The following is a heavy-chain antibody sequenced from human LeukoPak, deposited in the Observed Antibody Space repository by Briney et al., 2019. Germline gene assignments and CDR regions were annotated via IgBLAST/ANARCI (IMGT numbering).Heavy chain of an antibody. D-gene: IGHD3-10*01. CDR3: AKRRMVRGVTKGDYYYYYMDV. CDR1: GFTFSSYG. J-gene: IGHJ6*03. CDR2: ISGSGGST. Sequence: PGGSLRLSCAASGFTFSSYGMSWVRQAPGEGLEWVSAISGSGGSTYYADSVKGRFTISRDNSKNTLYLQMNSLRAEDTAVYYCAKRRMVRGVTKGDYYYYYMDVWGKGTTVTISS. V-gene: IGHV3-23*01.